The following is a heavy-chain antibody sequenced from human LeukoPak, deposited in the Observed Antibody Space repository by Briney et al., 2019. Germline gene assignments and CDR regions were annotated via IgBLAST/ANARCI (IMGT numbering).Heavy chain of an antibody. J-gene: IGHJ6*03. D-gene: IGHD2-2*01. CDR3: TTDPLSHYYYYMDV. CDR2: IKSKSDGGTT. V-gene: IGHV3-15*01. Sequence: GGSLRLSCVGSGFTFTTYWMSWVRQAPGKGLEWVGRIKSKSDGGTTDYAAPVKGRFTISRDDSKNTLYLQMNSLKTEDTAVYYCTTDPLSHYYYYMDVWGKGTTVTVSS. CDR1: GFTFTTYW.